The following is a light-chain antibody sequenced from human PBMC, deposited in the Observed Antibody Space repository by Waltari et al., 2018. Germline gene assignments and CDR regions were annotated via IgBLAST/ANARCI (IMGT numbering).Light chain of an antibody. V-gene: IGLV1-51*02. CDR2: ETD. CDR1: SFNIGKNH. J-gene: IGLJ1*01. CDR3: GVWDSSLSAYV. Sequence: QSAVTQPPSVSAAPGQKVTISCAGSSFNIGKNHISWYKQHPGTAPKLLIYETDQRPSVIPDRFSGSKSGTSATLGITGLQTGDEADYYCGVWDSSLSAYVFGPGTNVAVL.